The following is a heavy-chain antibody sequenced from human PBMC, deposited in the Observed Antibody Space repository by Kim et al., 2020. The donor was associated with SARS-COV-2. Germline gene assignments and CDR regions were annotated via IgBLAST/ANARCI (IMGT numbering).Heavy chain of an antibody. V-gene: IGHV3-74*01. D-gene: IGHD3-10*01. J-gene: IGHJ4*02. Sequence: EKCRYTISRDNAKNTLYLQMNSLGAEDTAVYYCEREGYYYGSGGGTLNYWGQGTLVTVSS. CDR3: EREGYYYGSGGGTLNY.